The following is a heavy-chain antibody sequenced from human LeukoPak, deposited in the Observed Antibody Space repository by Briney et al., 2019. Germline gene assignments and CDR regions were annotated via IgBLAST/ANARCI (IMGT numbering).Heavy chain of an antibody. CDR1: GGSISSGDYY. D-gene: IGHD3-10*01. J-gene: IGHJ5*02. Sequence: PSETLSLTCTVSGGSISSGDYYWSWIRQPPGKGLEWIGYIYYSGSTYYNPTLKSRVTISVDTSKNQFSLKLSSVTAADTAVYYCARAGIYGSGSYSPNWFDPRGQGTLVTVSS. CDR2: IYYSGST. CDR3: ARAGIYGSGSYSPNWFDP. V-gene: IGHV4-30-4*08.